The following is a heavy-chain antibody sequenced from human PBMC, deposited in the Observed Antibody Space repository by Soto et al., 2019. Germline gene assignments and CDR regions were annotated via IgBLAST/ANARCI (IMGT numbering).Heavy chain of an antibody. J-gene: IGHJ3*02. V-gene: IGHV4-34*01. D-gene: IGHD3-3*01. Sequence: SETLSLTCAVYGGSFSGYYWSWIRQPPGKGLEWIGEINHSGSTNYNPSLKSRVTISVDTSKNRFSLKLSSVTAADTAVYYCARRGVQVLRFLEWSNAFDIWGQGTMVTVSS. CDR1: GGSFSGYY. CDR2: INHSGST. CDR3: ARRGVQVLRFLEWSNAFDI.